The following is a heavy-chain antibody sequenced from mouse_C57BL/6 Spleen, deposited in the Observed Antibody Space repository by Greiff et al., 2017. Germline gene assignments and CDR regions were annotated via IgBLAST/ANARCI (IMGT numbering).Heavy chain of an antibody. V-gene: IGHV1-52*01. D-gene: IGHD2-5*01. CDR3: ARSRYSNYYFDY. Sequence: QVQLQQPGAELVRPGSSVKLSCKASGYTFTSYWMHWVKQRPIQGLEWIGNIDPSDSETHYNQKFKDKATLTVDKSSSTAYMQLSSLTSEDSAGYYGARSRYSNYYFDYWGQGTTLTVSS. CDR2: IDPSDSET. CDR1: GYTFTSYW. J-gene: IGHJ2*01.